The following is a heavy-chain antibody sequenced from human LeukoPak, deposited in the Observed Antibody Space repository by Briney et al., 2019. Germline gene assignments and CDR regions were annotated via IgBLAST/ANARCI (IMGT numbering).Heavy chain of an antibody. CDR1: GFSFSTNW. CDR3: ARDGRFSSGSSNWFDP. Sequence: QPGGSLRLSCAASGFSFSTNWMDWIRQAPGKGLEWVSVIYSGGSTYYADSVKGRFTISRDNSKNTLYLQMNSLRAEDTAVYYCARDGRFSSGSSNWFDPWGQGTLVTVSS. CDR2: IYSGGST. D-gene: IGHD6-19*01. V-gene: IGHV3-53*01. J-gene: IGHJ5*02.